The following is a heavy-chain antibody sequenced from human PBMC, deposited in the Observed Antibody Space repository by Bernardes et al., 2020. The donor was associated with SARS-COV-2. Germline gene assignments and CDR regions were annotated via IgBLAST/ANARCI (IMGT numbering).Heavy chain of an antibody. CDR3: ARIMGDYVWGSYRPDAFDI. V-gene: IGHV3-66*01. J-gene: IGHJ3*02. Sequence: GGSLRLSCTASGFSFSNHYMTWVRQAPGKGLEWVSVVYSGGTTDYADSVKGRFTISRDNSKKMVFLQMDSLRVEDTAVYYCARIMGDYVWGSYRPDAFDIWGQGTMVTVSS. CDR2: VYSGGTT. CDR1: GFSFSNHY. D-gene: IGHD3-16*02.